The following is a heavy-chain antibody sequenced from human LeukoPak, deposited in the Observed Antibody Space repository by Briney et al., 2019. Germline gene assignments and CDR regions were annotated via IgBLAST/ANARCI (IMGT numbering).Heavy chain of an antibody. V-gene: IGHV3-23*01. CDR3: ARKSASGNYPLDY. J-gene: IGHJ4*02. CDR1: GFTFSSYA. CDR2: ISGSGGST. Sequence: GGSLRLSCAASGFTFSSYAMSWVRQAPGKGLEWVSAISGSGGSTYYADSVKGRFTISRDNAKNTVFLQMSSLRAEDTALYYCARKSASGNYPLDYWGQGTLVTVSS. D-gene: IGHD3-10*01.